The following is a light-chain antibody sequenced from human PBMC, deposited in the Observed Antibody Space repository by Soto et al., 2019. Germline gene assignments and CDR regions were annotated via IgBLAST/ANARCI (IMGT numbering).Light chain of an antibody. CDR2: AAS. Sequence: DIQMTQSPSSVSASVGDRVTITCRASQDISSWLAWCQQKQGKAPKLLIYAASSLLTGVPSRFSGSGSRTDFTLTSSSLQPEDFATYYCQQTYSFPLTFGGGTKVEMK. V-gene: IGKV1-12*01. J-gene: IGKJ4*01. CDR1: QDISSW. CDR3: QQTYSFPLT.